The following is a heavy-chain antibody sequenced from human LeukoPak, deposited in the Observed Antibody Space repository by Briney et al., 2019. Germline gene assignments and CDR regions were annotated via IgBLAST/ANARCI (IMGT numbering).Heavy chain of an antibody. CDR3: ARPGYSSGWYINNWFDP. CDR2: IYSSENT. Sequence: SETLSLTCTVSGGSMSSYYWTWIRQPAGKRLEWIGRIYSSENTNYNPSLKSRVTISVDTSKNQFSLKLSSVTAADTAVYYCARPGYSSGWYINNWFDPWGQGTLVTVSS. V-gene: IGHV4-4*07. J-gene: IGHJ5*02. D-gene: IGHD6-19*01. CDR1: GGSMSSYY.